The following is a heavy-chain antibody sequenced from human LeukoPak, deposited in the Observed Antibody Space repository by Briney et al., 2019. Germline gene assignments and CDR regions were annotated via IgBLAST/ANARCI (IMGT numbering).Heavy chain of an antibody. V-gene: IGHV3-30*02. CDR2: IRYDGSNK. Sequence: PGGSLRLSCAASGFTFSSYGMHWVRQAPGKGLEWVAFIRYDGSNKYYADSVKGRFTISRDNSKNTLYLQMNSLRAEDTAVYYCAKDSGRITMVRGVIIQTAWYYMDVWGKGTTVTISS. CDR3: AKDSGRITMVRGVIIQTAWYYMDV. CDR1: GFTFSSYG. J-gene: IGHJ6*03. D-gene: IGHD3-10*01.